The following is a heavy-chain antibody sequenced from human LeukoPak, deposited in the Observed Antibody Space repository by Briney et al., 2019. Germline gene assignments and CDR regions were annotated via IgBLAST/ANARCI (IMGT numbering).Heavy chain of an antibody. CDR2: INHSGST. V-gene: IGHV4-34*01. CDR3: ARLPGAAILGGYYFDY. CDR1: GGSFSGYY. J-gene: IGHJ4*02. Sequence: SETLSLACAVYGGSFSGYYWSWIRQPPGKGLEWIGEINHSGSTNYNPSLKSRLTISVDTSKNQFSLKLSSVTAADTAVYYCARLPGAAILGGYYFDYWGQGTLVTVSS. D-gene: IGHD5-24*01.